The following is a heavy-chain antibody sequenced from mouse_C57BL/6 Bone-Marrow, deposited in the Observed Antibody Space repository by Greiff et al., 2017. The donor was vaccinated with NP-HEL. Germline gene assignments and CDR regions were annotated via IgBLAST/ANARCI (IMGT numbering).Heavy chain of an antibody. V-gene: IGHV10-1*01. Sequence: VQLKQSGGGLVQPKGSLKLSCAASGFSFNTYAMNWVRQAPGKGLEWVARIRSKSNNYATYYADSVKDRFTISRDDSESMLYLQMNNLKTEDTAMYYCVRPLYYSNYRDYWGQGTTLTVSS. D-gene: IGHD2-5*01. CDR1: GFSFNTYA. CDR2: IRSKSNNYAT. CDR3: VRPLYYSNYRDY. J-gene: IGHJ2*01.